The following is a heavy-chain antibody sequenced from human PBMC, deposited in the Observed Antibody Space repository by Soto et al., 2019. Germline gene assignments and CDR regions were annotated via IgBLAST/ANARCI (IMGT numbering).Heavy chain of an antibody. V-gene: IGHV3-23*01. Sequence: GGSLRLSCAASGFTFSSYAMSWVRQAPGKGLEWVSAISGSGGSTYYADSVKGRFTISRDNSKNTLYLQMNSLRAEDTAVYYCAKDELGSSWYFLEYFQHWGQGTLVTVSS. CDR3: AKDELGSSWYFLEYFQH. D-gene: IGHD6-13*01. CDR1: GFTFSSYA. J-gene: IGHJ1*01. CDR2: ISGSGGST.